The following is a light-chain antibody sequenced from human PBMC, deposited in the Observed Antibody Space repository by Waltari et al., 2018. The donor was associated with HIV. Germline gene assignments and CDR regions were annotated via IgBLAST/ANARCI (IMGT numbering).Light chain of an antibody. CDR1: QSVSSH. Sequence: EIVWTQSPATLSLSPGERATHPCRARQSVSSHLAWYQQKPGQAPRLLIYDASNRSTGIPARSSGSGSGTDFTRTISSLGPEDFAVYCCHHRSNWPLTFGGGTKVQI. J-gene: IGKJ4*01. V-gene: IGKV3-11*01. CDR3: HHRSNWPLT. CDR2: DAS.